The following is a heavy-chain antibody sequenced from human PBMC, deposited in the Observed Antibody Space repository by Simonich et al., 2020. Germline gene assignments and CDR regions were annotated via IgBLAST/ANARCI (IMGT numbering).Heavy chain of an antibody. Sequence: EVQLVESGGGLVQPGRSLRLSCTASGFTFGDYAMSCFRQAPGKGLEWVGFIRIKADGGTTEYAASVKGRFTISRDDSKSIAYLQMNSLKTEDTAVYYCTREKGDYYDSSGYYAFDIWGQGTMVTVSS. D-gene: IGHD3-22*01. J-gene: IGHJ3*02. V-gene: IGHV3-49*03. CDR1: GFTFGDYA. CDR2: IRIKADGGTT. CDR3: TREKGDYYDSSGYYAFDI.